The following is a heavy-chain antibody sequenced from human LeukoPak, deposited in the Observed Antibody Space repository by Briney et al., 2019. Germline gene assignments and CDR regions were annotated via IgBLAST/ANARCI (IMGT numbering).Heavy chain of an antibody. D-gene: IGHD2/OR15-2a*01. CDR1: GGSISNYY. CDR2: IYSSGNT. J-gene: IGHJ6*03. CDR3: ARNAQDPVFHYYYMDV. V-gene: IGHV4-4*07. Sequence: SETLSLTCSISGGSISNYYWSWIRQSAGKGLEWIGRIYSSGNTNYNPSLESRVTLSVDTSKNQISLKLTSVTAADTALYYCARNAQDPVFHYYYMDVWGRGTSVTISS.